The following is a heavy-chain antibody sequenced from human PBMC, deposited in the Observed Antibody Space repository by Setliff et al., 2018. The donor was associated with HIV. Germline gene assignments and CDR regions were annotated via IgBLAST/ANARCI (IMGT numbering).Heavy chain of an antibody. D-gene: IGHD3-16*01. J-gene: IGHJ5*02. CDR1: GGSISTYY. CDR3: ARDRSKYGTGSSAYNWFDP. CDR2: IYFTGSS. Sequence: SETLSLTCTVSGGSISTYYWSWIRQPPGKGLEWIGSIYFTGSSDNNPSLKSRVTLSVDTSKHQFSLKLSSVTAADTAVYFCARDRSKYGTGSSAYNWFDPWGLGTLVTVSS. V-gene: IGHV4-59*01.